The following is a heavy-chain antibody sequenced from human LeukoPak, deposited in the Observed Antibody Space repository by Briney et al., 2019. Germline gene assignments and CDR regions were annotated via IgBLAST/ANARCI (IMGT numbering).Heavy chain of an antibody. CDR1: GGTFNSYA. CDR2: IIPMFGTA. V-gene: IGHV1-69*05. D-gene: IGHD2-2*01. Sequence: GASVKVSCKASGGTFNSYAISWVRQAPGQGLELMGGIIPMFGTANYAQKFQGRVSITTDESTSTAYMELSSLRSEDTAVYYCARGVVPAAMYYYYYMDVWGKGTTVTVSS. J-gene: IGHJ6*03. CDR3: ARGVVPAAMYYYYYMDV.